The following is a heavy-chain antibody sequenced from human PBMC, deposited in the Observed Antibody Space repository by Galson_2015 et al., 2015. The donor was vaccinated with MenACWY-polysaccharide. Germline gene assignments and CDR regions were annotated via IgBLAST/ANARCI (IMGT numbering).Heavy chain of an antibody. CDR1: GASISDYY. D-gene: IGHD6-6*01. Sequence: ETLSLTCTVSGASISDYYWRWIRQPAGKGLEWIGRIYSSGTTDFNPSLKSRVTMSVDTSKNQFSLKLSSMTAADTAVYYCARDRFGSSQPHFDYWGQGTLVTVSS. V-gene: IGHV4-4*07. J-gene: IGHJ4*02. CDR3: ARDRFGSSQPHFDY. CDR2: IYSSGTT.